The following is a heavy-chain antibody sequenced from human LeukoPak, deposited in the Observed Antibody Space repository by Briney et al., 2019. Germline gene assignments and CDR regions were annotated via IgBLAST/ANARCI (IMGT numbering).Heavy chain of an antibody. Sequence: SVKVSCKAPGGTFSSYAISWVRQAPGQGLEWMGGIIPIFGTANYAQKFQGRVTITTDESTSTAYMELSSLRSEDTAVYYCAREGYCSGGSCYDYWGQGTLVTVSS. J-gene: IGHJ4*02. CDR3: AREGYCSGGSCYDY. V-gene: IGHV1-69*05. D-gene: IGHD2-15*01. CDR2: IIPIFGTA. CDR1: GGTFSSYA.